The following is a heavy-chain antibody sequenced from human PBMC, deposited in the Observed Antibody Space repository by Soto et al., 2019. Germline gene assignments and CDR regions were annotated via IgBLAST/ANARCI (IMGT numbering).Heavy chain of an antibody. Sequence: ASVKVSCKASGYTFTSYGISWVRHAPGQGLEWMGWISAYNGNTNYAQKLQGRVTMTTDTSTSTAYMELRSLRSDDTAVYYCARVRYYYGSGSYYTFDYWGQGTLVTVSS. D-gene: IGHD3-10*01. CDR2: ISAYNGNT. CDR3: ARVRYYYGSGSYYTFDY. J-gene: IGHJ4*02. CDR1: GYTFTSYG. V-gene: IGHV1-18*01.